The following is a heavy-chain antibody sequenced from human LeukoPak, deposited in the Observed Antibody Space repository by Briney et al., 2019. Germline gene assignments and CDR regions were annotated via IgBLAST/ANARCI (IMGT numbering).Heavy chain of an antibody. V-gene: IGHV4-59*12. CDR1: GGSISNYY. CDR3: ARGAAAFWSGRYFDY. D-gene: IGHD3-3*01. J-gene: IGHJ4*02. Sequence: SETLSLTCTVSGGSISNYYWSWIRQPPGKGLEWIGYVYHSGSTDYNPSLQSRVSISIDTSKNQFSLRLSSVTAADTAVYYCARGAAAFWSGRYFDYWGQGTLVTVSS. CDR2: VYHSGST.